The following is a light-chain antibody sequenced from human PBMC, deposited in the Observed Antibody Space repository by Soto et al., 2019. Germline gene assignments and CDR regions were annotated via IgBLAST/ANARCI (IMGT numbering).Light chain of an antibody. CDR2: EDN. J-gene: IGLJ2*01. CDR3: QSYDSSNQDVV. V-gene: IGLV6-57*04. CDR1: SGSIASYY. Sequence: NFMLTQPHSVSESPGKTVTISCTRSSGSIASYYVQWYQQRPGSAPTTVIYEDNQRPSGVPDRFSGSIDSSSNSASLTISGLKTEDEADYYCQSYDSSNQDVVFGGGTKLTVL.